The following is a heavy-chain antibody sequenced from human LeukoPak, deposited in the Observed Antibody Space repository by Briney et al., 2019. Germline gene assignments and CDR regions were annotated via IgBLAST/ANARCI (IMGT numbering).Heavy chain of an antibody. D-gene: IGHD3-10*01. Sequence: GGSLRLSCAASGFTFSSYAMHWVRQAPGKGLEWVAVISYDGSNKYYADSVKGRFTISRDNSKNTLYLQMNSLRAEDTAVYYCARDGQTRITMVRGVIISDNWFDPWGQGTLVTVSS. CDR3: ARDGQTRITMVRGVIISDNWFDP. J-gene: IGHJ5*02. CDR2: ISYDGSNK. V-gene: IGHV3-30-3*01. CDR1: GFTFSSYA.